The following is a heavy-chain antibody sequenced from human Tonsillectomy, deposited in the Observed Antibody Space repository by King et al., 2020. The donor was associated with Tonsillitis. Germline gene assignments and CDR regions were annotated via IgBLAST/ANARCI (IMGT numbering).Heavy chain of an antibody. Sequence: QLQESGPGLVKPSQTLSLTCTVSGGSISSGTYYWNWIRQPAGKRLEWIGRIYTSGNTNYNPSLKSRVTIPVDTSKNQLALKLSSVTAADTAVYYCAREGRLGHYYYYYYMDVWGKGTTVTVSS. J-gene: IGHJ6*03. CDR2: IYTSGNT. CDR1: GGSISSGTYY. D-gene: IGHD3-10*01. V-gene: IGHV4-61*02. CDR3: AREGRLGHYYYYYYMDV.